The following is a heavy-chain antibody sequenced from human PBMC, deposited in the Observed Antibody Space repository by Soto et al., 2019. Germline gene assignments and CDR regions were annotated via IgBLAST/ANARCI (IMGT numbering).Heavy chain of an antibody. Sequence: SQTLSLTCAISGDSVSSNSAAWNWIRQSPSRGLEWLGRTYYRAKWYNDYAVSVKSRITINADTSKNQFALQLNSVTPEDTAVYYCAREGESPIMITFGRVIVDDAFDIWCQGTMVTVSS. V-gene: IGHV6-1*01. CDR1: GDSVSSNSAA. J-gene: IGHJ3*02. CDR3: AREGESPIMITFGRVIVDDAFDI. D-gene: IGHD3-16*02. CDR2: TYYRAKWYN.